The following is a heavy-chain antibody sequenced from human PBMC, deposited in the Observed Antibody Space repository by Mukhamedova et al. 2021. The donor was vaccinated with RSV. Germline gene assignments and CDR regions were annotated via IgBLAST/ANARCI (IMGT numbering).Heavy chain of an antibody. V-gene: IGHV7-4-1*02. CDR3: ARDEVTSGGYWAPFD. Sequence: SFTSHPMNWVRQAPGQGLEWMGWISTKTGNPTYAQGFTGRFVFSLDTSVNTHYLQISSLKPEDTAVYYCARDEVTSGGYWAPFD. CDR1: SFTSHP. CDR2: ISTKTGNP. J-gene: IGHJ4*01. D-gene: IGHD1-26*01.